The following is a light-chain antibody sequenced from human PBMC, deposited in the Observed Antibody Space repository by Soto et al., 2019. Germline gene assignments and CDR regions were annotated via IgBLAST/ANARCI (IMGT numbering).Light chain of an antibody. CDR1: SSDIGAYNY. Sequence: QSVLTQPASVSGSPGQSVTISCTGTSSDIGAYNYVSWYQQHPGKAPKLIIYEVTNRPSGVSDRFSGSKSGNTASLTISGLQAEDEANYYCNSYTTISNRVFGTGTKVTVL. CDR2: EVT. J-gene: IGLJ1*01. V-gene: IGLV2-14*01. CDR3: NSYTTISNRV.